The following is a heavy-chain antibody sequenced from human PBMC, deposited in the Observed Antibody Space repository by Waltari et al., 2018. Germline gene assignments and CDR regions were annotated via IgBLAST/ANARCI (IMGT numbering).Heavy chain of an antibody. CDR2: INTEGSST. D-gene: IGHD3-3*01. CDR1: GFTLRSYW. J-gene: IGHJ6*03. Sequence: EVQLVESGGGLVQPGGALRLSCAASGFTLRSYWMHWVRQAPGKGLVGVSRINTEGSSTSYADSVKGRFTISRDNAKNTLYLQMNSLRAEDTAVYYCARGALFLHYMDVWGKGTTVTFSS. CDR3: ARGALFLHYMDV. V-gene: IGHV3-74*01.